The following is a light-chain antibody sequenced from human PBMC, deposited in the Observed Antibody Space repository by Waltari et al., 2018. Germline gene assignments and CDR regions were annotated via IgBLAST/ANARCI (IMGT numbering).Light chain of an antibody. V-gene: IGLV2-11*01. CDR1: NSHVGAYNS. CDR2: VVD. J-gene: IGLJ2*01. CDR3: CSYAGRYTSV. Sequence: QSALTQPRSVSGFPGQSVTLPCTGTNSHVGAYNSFSWYQQRPGKAPKLVIYVVDKRPSGVPDRFSGSKAGNTASLTISGLQTDDEADYYCCSYAGRYTSVFGGGTKVTVL.